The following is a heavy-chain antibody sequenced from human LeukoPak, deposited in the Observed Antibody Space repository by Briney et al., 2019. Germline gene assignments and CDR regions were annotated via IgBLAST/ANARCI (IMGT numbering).Heavy chain of an antibody. CDR3: ARVAGRGYYAVDY. V-gene: IGHV4-39*07. D-gene: IGHD3-22*01. J-gene: IGHJ4*02. CDR1: GGSISSSSYY. CDR2: IYYSGST. Sequence: SETLSLTCTVSGGSISSSSYYWGWIRQPPGKGLEWIGSIYYSGSTYYNPSLKSRVTMSVDTSKNQFSLKLSSVTAVDTAVYYCARVAGRGYYAVDYWGQGTLVTVSS.